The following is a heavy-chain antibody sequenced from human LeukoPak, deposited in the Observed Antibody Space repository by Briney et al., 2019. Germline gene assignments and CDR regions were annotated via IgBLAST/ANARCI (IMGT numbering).Heavy chain of an antibody. D-gene: IGHD4-11*01. J-gene: IGHJ6*02. CDR3: ARDPPFSIQYGLYYYYGMDV. CDR1: GFTLSSYW. V-gene: IGHV3-7*01. Sequence: GGSLRLSCAASGFTLSSYWMSWVRQAPGKGLEWVANIKQEGSEKYYVDSVKGRFTISRDNAKNSLYLQMNSLRAEDTAVYYCARDPPFSIQYGLYYYYGMDVWGQGTTVTVSS. CDR2: IKQEGSEK.